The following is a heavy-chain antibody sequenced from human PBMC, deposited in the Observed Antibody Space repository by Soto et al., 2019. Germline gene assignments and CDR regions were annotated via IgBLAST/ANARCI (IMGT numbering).Heavy chain of an antibody. Sequence: QVQLVQSGAEVKKPGSSVKVSCKASGGTFSSYAISWVRQAPGQGLEWMGGIIPIFGTANYAQKFQGRVTTTADECTSTTYVEVSRLRSEETAVYYCARFPDWYNTSCYTAMDTSFCYYGMDVWGQGTTVTVSS. J-gene: IGHJ6*02. D-gene: IGHD6-13*01. CDR3: ARFPDWYNTSCYTAMDTSFCYYGMDV. V-gene: IGHV1-69*01. CDR1: GGTFSSYA. CDR2: IIPIFGTA.